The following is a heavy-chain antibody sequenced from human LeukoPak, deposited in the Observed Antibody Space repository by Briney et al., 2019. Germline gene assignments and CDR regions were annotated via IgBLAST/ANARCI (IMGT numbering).Heavy chain of an antibody. CDR2: IYYSGST. D-gene: IGHD6-6*01. V-gene: IGHV4-39*01. Sequence: PSETLSLTCTVSGGSLSSSSYYWGWIRQPPGKGLEGIGSIYYSGSTYYNPSLKSRVTISVDTSKNQFSLKLSSVTAADTAVYYCASYSSSVVFDYWGQGALVTVSS. J-gene: IGHJ4*02. CDR1: GGSLSSSSYY. CDR3: ASYSSSVVFDY.